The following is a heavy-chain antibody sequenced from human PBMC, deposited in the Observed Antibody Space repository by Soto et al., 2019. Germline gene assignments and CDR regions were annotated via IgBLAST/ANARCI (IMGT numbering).Heavy chain of an antibody. D-gene: IGHD6-6*01. CDR2: INSDGSST. Sequence: PRLSCAASGFTFSSYWMHWVRQAPGKGLVWVSRINSDGSSTSYADSVKGRFTISRDNAKNTLYLQMNSLRAEDTAVYYCARAARVPYYYYYGMDVWGQGTTVTVSS. CDR3: ARAARVPYYYYYGMDV. CDR1: GFTFSSYW. J-gene: IGHJ6*02. V-gene: IGHV3-74*01.